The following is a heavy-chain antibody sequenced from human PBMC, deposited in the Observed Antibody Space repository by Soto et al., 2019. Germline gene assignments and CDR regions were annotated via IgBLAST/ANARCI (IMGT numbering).Heavy chain of an antibody. Sequence: SETLSLTCTVSGGSISSSSYYWGWIRQPPGKGLEWIGSIYYSGSTYYNPSLKSRVTISVDTSKNQFSLKLSSVTAADTAVYYCARSGKNNYMDVWGKGTTVTVSS. V-gene: IGHV4-39*01. CDR1: GGSISSSSYY. CDR2: IYYSGST. J-gene: IGHJ6*03. CDR3: ARSGKNNYMDV.